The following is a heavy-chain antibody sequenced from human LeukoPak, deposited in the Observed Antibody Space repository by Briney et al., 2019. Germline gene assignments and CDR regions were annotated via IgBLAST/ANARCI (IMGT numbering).Heavy chain of an antibody. CDR3: AILPGYSSGWYEVNY. Sequence: GGSLRLSCAASGFTFSSYAMSWVRQAPGKGLEWVSVISVSGGSTYYADSVKGRFTISRDNSRNTLYLQMNSPRAEDTAVYYCAILPGYSSGWYEVNYWGQGTLVTVSS. CDR2: ISVSGGST. J-gene: IGHJ4*02. D-gene: IGHD6-13*01. CDR1: GFTFSSYA. V-gene: IGHV3-23*01.